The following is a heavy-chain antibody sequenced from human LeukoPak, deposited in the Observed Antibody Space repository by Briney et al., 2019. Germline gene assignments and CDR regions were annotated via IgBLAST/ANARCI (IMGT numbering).Heavy chain of an antibody. V-gene: IGHV3-20*04. CDR1: GFTFDDDA. Sequence: GGSLRLSCAASGFTFDDDAMSWVRQAPGKGLEWVSGITWNGGNTGYADSVKGRFTISRDNAKNSLYLQMNSLRAEDTALYYCARVGSYSFGDYFDYWGQGTLATVSS. J-gene: IGHJ4*02. CDR2: ITWNGGNT. D-gene: IGHD1-26*01. CDR3: ARVGSYSFGDYFDY.